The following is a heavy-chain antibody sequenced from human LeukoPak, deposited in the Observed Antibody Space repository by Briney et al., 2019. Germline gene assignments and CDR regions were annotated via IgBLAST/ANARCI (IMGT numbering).Heavy chain of an antibody. CDR2: ISSSSSTI. D-gene: IGHD6-19*01. CDR1: GFTFSSYS. Sequence: PGGSLRLSCAASGFTFSSYSMNWVRQAPGKGLEWVSYISSSSSTIYYADSVKGRFTISRDNAKNSLYLQMNSLRAEDTAVYYCAREGVGYSSGWDYYYMDVWGKGTTVTVSS. CDR3: AREGVGYSSGWDYYYMDV. J-gene: IGHJ6*03. V-gene: IGHV3-48*01.